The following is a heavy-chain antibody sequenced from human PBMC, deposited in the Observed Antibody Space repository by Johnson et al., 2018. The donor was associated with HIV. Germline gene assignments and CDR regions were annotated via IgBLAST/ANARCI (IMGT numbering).Heavy chain of an antibody. CDR1: GFTFSSYD. CDR2: IGTAGDT. V-gene: IGHV3-13*01. Sequence: VQLVESGGGLVKPGGSLRLSCAASGFTFSSYDMHWVRQATGKGLEWVSAIGTAGDTYYPGSAKGLFTISRDNSKNTLYLQINSLRAGDTAVYYCARDGRGLDAFDIWGQGTVVTVSS. D-gene: IGHD3/OR15-3a*01. CDR3: ARDGRGLDAFDI. J-gene: IGHJ3*02.